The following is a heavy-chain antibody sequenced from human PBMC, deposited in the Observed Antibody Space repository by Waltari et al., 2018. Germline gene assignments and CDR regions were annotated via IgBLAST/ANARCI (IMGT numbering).Heavy chain of an antibody. CDR3: AAGGGIDF. V-gene: IGHV3-74*01. J-gene: IGHJ4*02. CDR1: GFTFSLYW. D-gene: IGHD3-16*01. CDR2: IQTDGSNI. Sequence: GFTFSLYWMHWVRQSPGKGLVWVSRIQTDGSNIDYADAVKGRFTISRDNAKNTVYLQMNRRRAEDTAVYYCAAGGGIDFLGQGTLVTVSS.